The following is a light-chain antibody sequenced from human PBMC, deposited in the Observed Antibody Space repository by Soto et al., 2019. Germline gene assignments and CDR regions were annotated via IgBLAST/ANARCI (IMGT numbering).Light chain of an antibody. CDR1: QSVSSTD. CDR2: GAS. CDR3: QQFGNSART. J-gene: IGKJ1*01. Sequence: EIVLTQSPGTLSLSPGERATLSCRASQSVSSTDLVWYQQKPGQAPRLLIYGASSRATGIPDRFSGSGSGTDFTLTISRLEAEDFAVYYCQQFGNSARTFGQGTEVEV. V-gene: IGKV3-20*01.